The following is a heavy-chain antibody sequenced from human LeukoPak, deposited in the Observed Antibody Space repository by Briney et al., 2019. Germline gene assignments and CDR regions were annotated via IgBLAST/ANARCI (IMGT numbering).Heavy chain of an antibody. J-gene: IGHJ4*02. D-gene: IGHD3-22*01. Sequence: ASVKVSCKASGYTFTSYYMHWVRQAPGQGLEWVGIINPSGDPTTYAQKFQGRVTMTSDMSTSTVYMELSSLRSEDTAVYYCARDKSSGYFRYWGQGTLVTVSS. CDR1: GYTFTSYY. CDR2: INPSGDPT. CDR3: ARDKSSGYFRY. V-gene: IGHV1-46*01.